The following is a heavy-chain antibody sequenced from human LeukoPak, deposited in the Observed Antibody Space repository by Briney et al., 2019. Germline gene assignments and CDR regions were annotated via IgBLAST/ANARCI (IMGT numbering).Heavy chain of an antibody. D-gene: IGHD5-24*01. CDR2: IYYSGNT. V-gene: IGHV4-59*01. J-gene: IGHJ4*02. CDR1: GGSISYYY. CDR3: ARAGPRRDGYNVDY. Sequence: SETLSLTCTVSGGSISYYYWGWIRQPPGKGLEWIGYIYYSGNTDYNPSLKSRVTMSGDTSRNQFSLRLTSVTAADTAVYYCARAGPRRDGYNVDYWGQGTLVTVSS.